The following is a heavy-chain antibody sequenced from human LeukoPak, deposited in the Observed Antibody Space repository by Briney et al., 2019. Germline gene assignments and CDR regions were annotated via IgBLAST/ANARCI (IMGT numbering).Heavy chain of an antibody. CDR2: IYHSGST. V-gene: IGHV4-38-2*02. CDR1: AYSISSGYY. CDR3: ARNIAGAAPYYFDY. Sequence: SETLSRTCTVSAYSISSGYYWGWIRQPPGKGLERIGSIYHSGSTYSNPSLKSRVTISVDTSKNHFSLKLTSVSAADTAVYYCARNIAGAAPYYFDYWGQGTLVTVSS. D-gene: IGHD6-13*01. J-gene: IGHJ4*02.